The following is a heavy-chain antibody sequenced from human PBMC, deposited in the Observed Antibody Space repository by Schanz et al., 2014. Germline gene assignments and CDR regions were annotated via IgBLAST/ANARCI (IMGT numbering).Heavy chain of an antibody. Sequence: EVQLVESGGGLIQPGGSLRLSCAASGFTVSSNYMSWVRQAPGKGLEWVAGINPDGSGKFYVDSVKGRYTISRDNAKNTVYLQMTSLRVEDTAVYYCARGGADSAMAHEYWGRGTLVTVSS. J-gene: IGHJ4*02. CDR1: GFTVSSNY. CDR2: INPDGSGK. D-gene: IGHD5-18*01. CDR3: ARGGADSAMAHEY. V-gene: IGHV3-7*01.